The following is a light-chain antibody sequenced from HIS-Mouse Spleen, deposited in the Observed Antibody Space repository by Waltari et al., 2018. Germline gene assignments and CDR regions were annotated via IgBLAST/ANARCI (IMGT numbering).Light chain of an antibody. Sequence: QSVLTQPPSASGTPGQRVTIPCSGSSSNIGSNSVYWYQQLPGTAPKLLIYRNNQRPSGVPDRFSGSKSGTSASLAISGVRSEDEADYYCAAWDDSLSGPVFGGGTKLTVL. CDR3: AAWDDSLSGPV. CDR2: RNN. V-gene: IGLV1-47*01. CDR1: SSNIGSNS. J-gene: IGLJ3*02.